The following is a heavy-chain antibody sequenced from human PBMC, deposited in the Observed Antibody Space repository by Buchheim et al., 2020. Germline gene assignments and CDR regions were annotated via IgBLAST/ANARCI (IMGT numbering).Heavy chain of an antibody. V-gene: IGHV3-23*01. CDR3: ARPYCSGGSCYYYGLDV. CDR1: RFTFTNYA. Sequence: EVQLLESGGGLVQPGGSLRLSCATSRFTFTNYAMTWVRQAPGKGLEWVSTISGSGGTTYYADSVRGRFTISRDNSKSTLYLQMNSLRAEDTAVYYCARPYCSGGSCYYYGLDVWGQGTT. J-gene: IGHJ6*02. CDR2: ISGSGGTT. D-gene: IGHD2-15*01.